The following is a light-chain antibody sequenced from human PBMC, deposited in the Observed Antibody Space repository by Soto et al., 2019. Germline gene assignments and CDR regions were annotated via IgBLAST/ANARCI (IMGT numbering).Light chain of an antibody. Sequence: SALTQPASVSGSPGQSIAISCTGTSSDVGGYNFVSWYQQHPGKAPKLMIYDVSNRPPGVSNRFSGSKSGNTASLTISGLQAEDEADYYCSSYSGSSTLVVFGGGTKLTVL. V-gene: IGLV2-14*03. CDR1: SSDVGGYNF. J-gene: IGLJ2*01. CDR3: SSYSGSSTLVV. CDR2: DVS.